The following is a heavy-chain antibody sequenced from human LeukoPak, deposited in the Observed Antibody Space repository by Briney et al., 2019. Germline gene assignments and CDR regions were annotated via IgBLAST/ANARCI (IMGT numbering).Heavy chain of an antibody. CDR2: ISYDGSNK. J-gene: IGHJ4*02. CDR3: ARDDYGGNGDLGFDY. V-gene: IGHV3-30*04. D-gene: IGHD4-23*01. CDR1: GYTFTGYY. Sequence: SCKASGYTFTGYYMHWVRQAPGKGLEWVAVISYDGSNKYYADSVKGRFTISRDNSKNTLYLQMNSLRAEDTAVYYCARDDYGGNGDLGFDYWGQGTLVTVSS.